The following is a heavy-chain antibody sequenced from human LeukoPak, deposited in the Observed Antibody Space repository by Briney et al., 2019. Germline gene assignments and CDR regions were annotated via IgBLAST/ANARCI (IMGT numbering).Heavy chain of an antibody. CDR2: ISRTGSAI. Sequence: GGSLRLSCEASEFTFSRYSMNWARQAPGKGLEWVSHISRTGSAIYYTDSVKGRFTISRDNAEDSLFLQMDSLRVEDTAMYYCVRGCSGGSCYLTNTFDIWGRGTMVTVSS. V-gene: IGHV3-48*01. CDR3: VRGCSGGSCYLTNTFDI. D-gene: IGHD2-15*01. J-gene: IGHJ3*02. CDR1: EFTFSRYS.